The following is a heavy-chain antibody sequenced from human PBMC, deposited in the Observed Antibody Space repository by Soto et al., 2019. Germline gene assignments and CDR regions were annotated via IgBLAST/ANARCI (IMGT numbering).Heavy chain of an antibody. D-gene: IGHD2-21*02. CDR1: GGTFSSYA. Sequence: QVQLVQSGAEVKKPGSSVKVSCKASGGTFSSYAIIWVRQAPGQGLEWMGGIIPIFGTANYAQKFQGRVTITADESTSTAYMELSSLRSEDTAVYYCASTGYCGGDCYTGYYYYGMDVWGQGTTVTVSS. CDR2: IIPIFGTA. CDR3: ASTGYCGGDCYTGYYYYGMDV. J-gene: IGHJ6*02. V-gene: IGHV1-69*01.